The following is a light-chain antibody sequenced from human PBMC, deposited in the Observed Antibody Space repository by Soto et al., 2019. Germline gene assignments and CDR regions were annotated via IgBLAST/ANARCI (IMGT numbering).Light chain of an antibody. V-gene: IGLV2-14*01. Sequence: QSALTQPASVSGSPGQSITISCTGTSSDVGGYNYVSWYQQHPGKAPKLMIYEVSNRPSGVSNRFSGSKSGNTASLTISGLQAEDEADYYSSSYTSSSTLNVFGNGTKVTVL. CDR1: SSDVGGYNY. CDR3: SSYTSSSTLNV. CDR2: EVS. J-gene: IGLJ1*01.